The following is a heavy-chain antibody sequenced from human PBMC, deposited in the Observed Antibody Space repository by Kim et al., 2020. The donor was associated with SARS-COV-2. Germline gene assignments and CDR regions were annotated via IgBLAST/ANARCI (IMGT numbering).Heavy chain of an antibody. CDR2: ISYDGSNK. CDR3: ARDRSPVDTAMVLYY. J-gene: IGHJ4*02. Sequence: GGSLRLSCAASGFTFSSYAMHWVRQAPGKGLEWVAVISYDGSNKYYADSVKGRFTISRDNSKNTLYLQMNSLRAEDTAVYYCARDRSPVDTAMVLYYWGQGTLVTVSS. D-gene: IGHD5-18*01. V-gene: IGHV3-30*04. CDR1: GFTFSSYA.